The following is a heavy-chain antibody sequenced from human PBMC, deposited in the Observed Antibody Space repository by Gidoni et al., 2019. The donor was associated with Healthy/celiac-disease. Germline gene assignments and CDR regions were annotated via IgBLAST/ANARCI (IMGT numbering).Heavy chain of an antibody. CDR1: GFTFSSYA. D-gene: IGHD3-10*01. CDR2: ISGSGGST. Sequence: EVQLLESGGGLVQPGGSLRLSCAASGFTFSSYAMSWVRQAPGKGLEGVSAISGSGGSTYYADSVKGRFTISRDNSKNTLYLQMNSLRAEDTAVYYCANHPRNYYGSGSNWFDPWGQGTLVTVSS. J-gene: IGHJ5*02. V-gene: IGHV3-23*01. CDR3: ANHPRNYYGSGSNWFDP.